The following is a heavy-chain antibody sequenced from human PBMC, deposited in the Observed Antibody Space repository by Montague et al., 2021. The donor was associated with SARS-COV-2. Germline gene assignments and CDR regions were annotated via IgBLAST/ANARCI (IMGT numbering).Heavy chain of an antibody. V-gene: IGHV6-1*01. CDR2: TYYRSKWDS. Sequence: CAISGDSVSSKSVAWNWIRQSPSRGLEWLGRTYYRSKWDSDYAESVKXRLVITPDTSKNQVSLQLNSVIPEDTAVYFCASSGITLTGLDAFDIWGQGTMVTGSS. D-gene: IGHD3-9*01. J-gene: IGHJ3*02. CDR3: ASSGITLTGLDAFDI. CDR1: GDSVSSKSVA.